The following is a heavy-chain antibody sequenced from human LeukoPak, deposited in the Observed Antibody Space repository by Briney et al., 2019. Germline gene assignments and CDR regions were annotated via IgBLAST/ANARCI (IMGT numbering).Heavy chain of an antibody. Sequence: ASVKVSCKASGGTFSSYAISWVRQAPGQGLEWMGGIVAVFGTAKYAQKLQGRVTITADESTSTAYMELSSLRSEDTAVYYCARVTHTELSNWFDPWGQGTLVTVSS. D-gene: IGHD1-26*01. V-gene: IGHV1-69*13. J-gene: IGHJ5*02. CDR2: IVAVFGTA. CDR3: ARVTHTELSNWFDP. CDR1: GGTFSSYA.